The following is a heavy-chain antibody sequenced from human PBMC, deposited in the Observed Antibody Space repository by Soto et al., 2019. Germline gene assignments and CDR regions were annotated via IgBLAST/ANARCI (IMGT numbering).Heavy chain of an antibody. CDR2: ISGSDGKT. D-gene: IGHD6-25*01. J-gene: IGHJ4*02. Sequence: WGSLLVACATSVFTFSIYGMSWVRQAPGKGLEWVSTISGSDGKTFYADSVKGRYSISGDTSQSTLYLQMNSVRADHAAMYYCERRSYLDYWGQGTRVTVSS. V-gene: IGHV3-23*01. CDR1: VFTFSIYG. CDR3: ERRSYLDY.